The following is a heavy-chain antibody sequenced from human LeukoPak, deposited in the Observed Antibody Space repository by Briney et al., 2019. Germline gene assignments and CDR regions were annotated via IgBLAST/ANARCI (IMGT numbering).Heavy chain of an antibody. V-gene: IGHV4-59*08. CDR2: IYYSGST. CDR3: TRGGELMNF. CDR1: GGSISSYY. Sequence: PSETLSLTCTVSGGSISSYYWSWIRQPPEKGLEWIGYIYYSGSTNYNPSLKSRVTISVDTSKNQFSLKLSSVTAADTAVYYCTRGGELMNFWGQGTLVIVSS. D-gene: IGHD1-26*01. J-gene: IGHJ4*02.